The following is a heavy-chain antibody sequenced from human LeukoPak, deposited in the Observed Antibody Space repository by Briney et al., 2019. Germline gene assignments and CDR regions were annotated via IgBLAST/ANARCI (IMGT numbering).Heavy chain of an antibody. CDR3: ARDKDGSGTFDY. CDR1: GGSISSSNW. CDR2: IYHSGST. D-gene: IGHD6-19*01. Sequence: PSETLSLTCAVSGGSISSSNWWSWVRQPPGQGLEWIGEIYHSGSTNYSPSLKSRVTISVDKSKNQFSLKLSSVTAADTAVYYCARDKDGSGTFDYWGQGTLVTVSS. J-gene: IGHJ4*02. V-gene: IGHV4-4*02.